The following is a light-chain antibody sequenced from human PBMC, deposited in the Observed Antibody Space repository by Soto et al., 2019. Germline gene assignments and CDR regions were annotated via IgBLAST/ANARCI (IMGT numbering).Light chain of an antibody. CDR2: GAS. V-gene: IGKV3D-20*02. CDR3: QQRTNWRIT. Sequence: IGLTQSPGTLSLYTGERATLSCMASQSVSSSYLAWYQQKPGQAPRLLIYGASSRATGIPDRFSGSGSGTDFTLTISSLEPEDFAVYYCQQRTNWRITFGQGTLLEIK. J-gene: IGKJ5*01. CDR1: QSVSSSY.